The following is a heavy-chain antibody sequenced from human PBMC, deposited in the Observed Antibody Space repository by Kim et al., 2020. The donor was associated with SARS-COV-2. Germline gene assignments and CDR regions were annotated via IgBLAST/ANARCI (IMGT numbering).Heavy chain of an antibody. CDR2: IDPNGGST. CDR3: TRAFTVTSPFDP. J-gene: IGHJ5*02. V-gene: IGHV1-46*01. Sequence: ASVNVSCKASGYPFTSYYIHWVRQAPGQGLEWMGVIDPNGGSTSYAQRFQGRVTMTRDTSTSTVYMELSSLRYADTAVYYCTRAFTVTSPFDPWGQGTLVTGAS. D-gene: IGHD4-17*01. CDR1: GYPFTSYY.